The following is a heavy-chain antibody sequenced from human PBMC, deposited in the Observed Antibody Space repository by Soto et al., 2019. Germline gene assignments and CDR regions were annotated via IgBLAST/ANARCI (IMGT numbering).Heavy chain of an antibody. D-gene: IGHD3-3*01. CDR2: ISKDGSVK. Sequence: QVQLVESGGRVVQSGGSLRLSCAASGFMFSRYAIHWVRQAPGKGLEWVAVISKDGSVKYYIDSVRGRFTISRDKSKNTVYLEMNNMRDDDTAVFYCVRSRSGAVPDSFGYWGKGTLVTVSS. V-gene: IGHV3-30-3*01. J-gene: IGHJ4*02. CDR3: VRSRSGAVPDSFGY. CDR1: GFMFSRYA.